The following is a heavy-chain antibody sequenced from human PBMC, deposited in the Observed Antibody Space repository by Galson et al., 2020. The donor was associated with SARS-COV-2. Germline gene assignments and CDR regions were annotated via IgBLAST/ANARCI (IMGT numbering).Heavy chain of an antibody. J-gene: IGHJ6*02. CDR2: ISYEGSNK. Sequence: GESLKISCAASGFTFNSYGMHWVRQAPGKGLEWVAVISYEGSNKYYADAVKGRFTSSRYNSKNTLYLQMNSLRAEDTAVYYCAGAQGTSYYYGMDVWGHGTTVIVSS. CDR3: AGAQGTSYYYGMDV. V-gene: IGHV3-30*03. CDR1: GFTFNSYG.